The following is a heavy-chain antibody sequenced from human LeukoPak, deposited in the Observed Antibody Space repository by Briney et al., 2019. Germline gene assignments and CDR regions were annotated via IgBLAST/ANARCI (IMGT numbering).Heavy chain of an antibody. V-gene: IGHV3-30*02. CDR2: IRYDGSNK. CDR3: AKDLSTPYYYGSGSYDY. J-gene: IGHJ4*02. D-gene: IGHD3-10*01. CDR1: GFTFSSYS. Sequence: GGSLRLSCAASGFTFSSYSMNWVRQAPGKGLEWVAFIRYDGSNKYYADSVKGRFTISRDNSKNTLYLQMNSLRAEDTAVYYCAKDLSTPYYYGSGSYDYWGQGTLVTVSS.